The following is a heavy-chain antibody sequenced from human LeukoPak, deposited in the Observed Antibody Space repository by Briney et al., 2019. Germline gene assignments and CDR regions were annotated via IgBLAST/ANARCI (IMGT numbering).Heavy chain of an antibody. V-gene: IGHV3-30-3*01. Sequence: PGGSLRLSCAASGFTFSSYAMHWVRQAPGKGLEWVAVISYDGSNKYYADSVKGRFTISRDNSKNTLYLQMNSLRAGDTAVYYCARDPKWELRGDAFDIWGQGTMVTVSS. J-gene: IGHJ3*02. CDR1: GFTFSSYA. D-gene: IGHD1-26*01. CDR2: ISYDGSNK. CDR3: ARDPKWELRGDAFDI.